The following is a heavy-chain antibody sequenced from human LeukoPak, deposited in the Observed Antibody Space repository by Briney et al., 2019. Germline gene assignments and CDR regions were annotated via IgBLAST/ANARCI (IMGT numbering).Heavy chain of an antibody. V-gene: IGHV3-30*04. D-gene: IGHD3-10*01. CDR1: GFTFSSYS. Sequence: GGSLRLSCAASGFTFSSYSMHWVRQAPGKGLEWVAVISYDGSNKYYADSVKGRFTISRDNSKNTLYLQMNSLRAEDTAVYYCARNTYFYNSGSYHFDYWGQGTLVTVSS. J-gene: IGHJ4*02. CDR3: ARNTYFYNSGSYHFDY. CDR2: ISYDGSNK.